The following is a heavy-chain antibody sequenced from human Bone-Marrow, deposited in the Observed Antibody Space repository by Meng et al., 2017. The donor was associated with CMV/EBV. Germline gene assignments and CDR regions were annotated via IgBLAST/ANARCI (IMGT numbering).Heavy chain of an antibody. J-gene: IGHJ6*02. Sequence: SETLSLTCTVSGGSISSYYWSWIRQPPGKGLEWIGYIYYSGSTNYNPSLKSRVTISVDTSKNQFSLKLSPVTAADTAVYYCARTTPYYYGMDVWGQGTTVTVSS. CDR2: IYYSGST. CDR3: ARTTPYYYGMDV. D-gene: IGHD1-14*01. CDR1: GGSISSYY. V-gene: IGHV4-59*01.